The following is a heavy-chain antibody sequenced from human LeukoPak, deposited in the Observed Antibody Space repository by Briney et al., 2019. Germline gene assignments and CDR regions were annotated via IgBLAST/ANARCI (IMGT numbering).Heavy chain of an antibody. D-gene: IGHD3-10*01. V-gene: IGHV3-30*18. CDR3: AKEEPRITMVRGPSNFDY. Sequence: PGGSLRLSCAASGFTFSSYGMHWVRQAPGKGLEWVAVISYDGSNKYYADSVKGRFTISRDNSKNTLYLQMNSLRAEDTAVYYCAKEEPRITMVRGPSNFDYWGQGTLVTVSS. J-gene: IGHJ4*02. CDR1: GFTFSSYG. CDR2: ISYDGSNK.